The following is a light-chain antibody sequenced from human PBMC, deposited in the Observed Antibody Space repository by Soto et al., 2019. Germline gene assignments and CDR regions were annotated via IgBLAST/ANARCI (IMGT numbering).Light chain of an antibody. CDR1: SSNIGAGYD. CDR3: QSSDTSLSGSEV. J-gene: IGLJ2*01. V-gene: IGLV1-40*01. CDR2: GTS. Sequence: QSVLTQPPSVSGAPGQRVTISCTGSSSNIGAGYDVHWYQQLPGTAPKLLIFGTSNRPSGVPDRFSGSKSGTSASLAITGLQADDQADYYCQSSDTSLSGSEVFGGGTKLTVL.